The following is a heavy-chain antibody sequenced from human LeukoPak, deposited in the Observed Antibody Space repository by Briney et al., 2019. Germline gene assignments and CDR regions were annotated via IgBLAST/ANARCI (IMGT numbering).Heavy chain of an antibody. CDR1: GYTFTGYY. J-gene: IGHJ4*02. CDR3: ASVFWYSSSWSFDN. D-gene: IGHD6-13*01. V-gene: IGHV1-2*02. CDR2: INPNSGGT. Sequence: ASVKVSCKASGYTFTGYYMHWVRQAPGQGLEWMGWINPNSGGTNYAQKFQGRVTMTRDTSISTAYMELSRLRSDDTAVYYCASVFWYSSSWSFDNWGQGTLVTVSS.